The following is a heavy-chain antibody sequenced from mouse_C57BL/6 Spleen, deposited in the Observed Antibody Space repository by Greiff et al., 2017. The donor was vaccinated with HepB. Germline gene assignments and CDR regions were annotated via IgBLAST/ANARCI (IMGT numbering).Heavy chain of an antibody. CDR3: AYSNYVPLGY. V-gene: IGHV1-82*01. CDR2: IYPGDGDT. CDR1: GYAFSSSW. J-gene: IGHJ2*01. D-gene: IGHD2-5*01. Sequence: QVQLQQSGPELVKPGASVKISCKASGYAFSSSWMNWVKQRPGKGLEWIGRIYPGDGDTNYNGKFKGKATLTADKSSSTAYMQLSSLTSEDSAVYFCAYSNYVPLGYWGQGTTLTVSS.